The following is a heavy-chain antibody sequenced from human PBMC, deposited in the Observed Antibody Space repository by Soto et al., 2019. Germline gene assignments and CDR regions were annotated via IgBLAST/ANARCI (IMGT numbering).Heavy chain of an antibody. J-gene: IGHJ4*02. CDR3: ARVGAASSGWYSFDY. CDR2: IYHSGST. V-gene: IGHV4-4*02. CDR1: GGSISSSNW. Sequence: SETLSLTCAVSGGSISSSNWWSWVRQPPGKGLEWIGEIYHSGSTNYNPSLKSRVTISVDKSKNQFSLKLSSVTAADTAVYYCARVGAASSGWYSFDYWGQGTLVTVSS. D-gene: IGHD6-19*01.